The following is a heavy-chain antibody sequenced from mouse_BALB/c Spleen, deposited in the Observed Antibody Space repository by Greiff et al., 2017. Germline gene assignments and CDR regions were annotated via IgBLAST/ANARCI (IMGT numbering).Heavy chain of an antibody. V-gene: IGHV3-2*02. CDR1: GYSITSDYA. D-gene: IGHD1-1*01. CDR3: AGSSYEGYFDY. J-gene: IGHJ2*01. Sequence: VQLKESGPGLVKPSQSLSLTCTVTGYSITSDYAWNWIRQFPGNKLEWMGYISYSGSTSYNPSLKSRISITRDTSKNQFFLQLNSVTTEDTATYYCAGSSYEGYFDYWGQGTTLTVSS. CDR2: ISYSGST.